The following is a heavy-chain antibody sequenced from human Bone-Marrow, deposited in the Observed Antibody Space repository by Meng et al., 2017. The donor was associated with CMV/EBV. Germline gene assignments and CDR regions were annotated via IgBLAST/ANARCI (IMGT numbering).Heavy chain of an antibody. V-gene: IGHV4-38-2*02. J-gene: IGHJ3*02. CDR2: IYHSGST. CDR3: ARACGGDCANDAFDI. CDR1: GYSISSGYY. D-gene: IGHD2-21*01. Sequence: SETLSLTCTVSGYSISSGYYWGWIRQPPGKGLEWIGSIYHSGSTYYNPSLKSRVTISVDTSKNQFSLKLSSVTAADTAVYYCARACGGDCANDAFDIWGQGTTVTVSS.